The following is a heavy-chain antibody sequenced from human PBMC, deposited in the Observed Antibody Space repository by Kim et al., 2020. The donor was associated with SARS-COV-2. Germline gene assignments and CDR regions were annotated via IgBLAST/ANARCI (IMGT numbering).Heavy chain of an antibody. CDR3: ARGGSGYYDFDY. D-gene: IGHD3-22*01. CDR2: IYYSGST. J-gene: IGHJ4*02. CDR1: GGSISSYY. V-gene: IGHV4-59*01. Sequence: SETLSLTCTVSGGSISSYYWSWIRQPPGKGLEWIGYIYYSGSTNYNPSLKSRVTISVDTSKNQFSLKLSSVTAADTAVYYCARGGSGYYDFDYWGQGTLVTVSS.